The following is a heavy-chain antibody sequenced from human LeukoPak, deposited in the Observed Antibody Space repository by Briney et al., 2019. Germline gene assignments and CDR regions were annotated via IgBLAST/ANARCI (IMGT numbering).Heavy chain of an antibody. J-gene: IGHJ4*02. CDR1: GGSFSGYY. D-gene: IGHD6-13*01. V-gene: IGHV4-34*01. CDR2: INHSGST. CDR3: AREGQQLVSVH. Sequence: SETLSLTCAVYGGSFSGYYWSWIRQPPGKGLEWIGEINHSGSTNYNPSLKSRVTISVDTSKNQFSLKLSSVTASDTAVYYCAREGQQLVSVHWGQGTLVTVSS.